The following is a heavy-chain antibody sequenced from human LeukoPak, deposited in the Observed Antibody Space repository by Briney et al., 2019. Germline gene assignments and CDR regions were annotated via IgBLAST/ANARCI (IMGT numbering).Heavy chain of an antibody. Sequence: GGSLRLSCAASGFTFDDYAMHWVRQAPGKGLEWVSGISWNSGSIGYADSVKGRFTISRDNAKNSLYLQMNSLRAEDTAVYYCARDMVAAAVATAFDIWGQGTMVTVSS. V-gene: IGHV3-9*01. CDR1: GFTFDDYA. J-gene: IGHJ3*02. CDR2: ISWNSGSI. D-gene: IGHD2-15*01. CDR3: ARDMVAAAVATAFDI.